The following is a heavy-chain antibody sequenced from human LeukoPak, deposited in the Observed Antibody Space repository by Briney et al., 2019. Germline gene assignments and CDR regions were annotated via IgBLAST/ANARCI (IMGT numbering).Heavy chain of an antibody. J-gene: IGHJ4*02. CDR2: ISGSGGST. Sequence: GGSLRLSCAASGFTFSSYVMIWARQAPGKGLEWVSAISGSGGSTYYADSVKGRFTISRDNSKNTLYLQMNSLRAEDTAVYYCAKDRKLITMISLSYWGQGTLVTVSS. CDR1: GFTFSSYV. D-gene: IGHD3-22*01. CDR3: AKDRKLITMISLSY. V-gene: IGHV3-23*01.